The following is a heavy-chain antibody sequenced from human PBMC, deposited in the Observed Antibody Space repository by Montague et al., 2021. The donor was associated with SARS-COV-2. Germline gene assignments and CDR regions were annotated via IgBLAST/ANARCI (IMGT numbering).Heavy chain of an antibody. CDR3: ATYRQGGSGRGS. CDR1: GVSVSNPYYH. Sequence: SETLSLTCTVSGVSVSNPYYHWSWIRQPPGKGLEWIGYIDYGGSPNYSPSLYSRVTISLDTSKNQLSLRLTSATAADTAVYYCATYRQGGSGRGSWGQGTLVTVSS. J-gene: IGHJ5*02. D-gene: IGHD3-10*01. V-gene: IGHV4-61*01. CDR2: IDYGGSP.